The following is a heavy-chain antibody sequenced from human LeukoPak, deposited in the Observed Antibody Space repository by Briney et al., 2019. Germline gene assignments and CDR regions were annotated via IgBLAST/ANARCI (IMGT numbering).Heavy chain of an antibody. V-gene: IGHV3-7*01. CDR1: EFTFSTYW. CDR2: IKEDGNKK. Sequence: GGSLRLSCVASEFTFSTYWMTWVRQAPGKGLEWVASIKEDGNKKSYVDSVRGRFTISRDNAKNSMFLQMNSLRVEDTAVFYCARVAYGWSRGDAFDIWGHGTTVTVSS. CDR3: ARVAYGWSRGDAFDI. J-gene: IGHJ3*02. D-gene: IGHD6-19*01.